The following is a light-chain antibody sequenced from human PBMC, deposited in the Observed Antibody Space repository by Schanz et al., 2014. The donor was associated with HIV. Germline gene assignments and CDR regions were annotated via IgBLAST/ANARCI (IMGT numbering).Light chain of an antibody. J-gene: IGKJ4*01. CDR3: QQYYSYPPLT. CDR1: QGIRNY. V-gene: IGKV1-27*01. CDR2: AAS. Sequence: DIQMTQSPSSLSASVGDTVTITCRASQGIRNYLAWYQQKPGKVPKLLIYAASTLQSGVPSRFSGTGSGTDFTLTISCLQSEDFATYYCQQYYSYPPLTFGGGTKVEIK.